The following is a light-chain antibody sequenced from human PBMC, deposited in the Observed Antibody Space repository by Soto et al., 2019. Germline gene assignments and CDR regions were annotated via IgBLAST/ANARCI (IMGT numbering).Light chain of an antibody. V-gene: IGKV3-11*01. J-gene: IGKJ4*01. CDR3: QHRSNWLSLT. CDR1: QSVSDY. CDR2: DAS. Sequence: ETVLTQSPARLSLSPGERATLSCRAGQSVSDYLAWYQQKPGQAPRLLIYDASNRAADIPARFSASGSGTDFTLTISSLEPEDFAVYYCQHRSNWLSLTFGGGTKVDIK.